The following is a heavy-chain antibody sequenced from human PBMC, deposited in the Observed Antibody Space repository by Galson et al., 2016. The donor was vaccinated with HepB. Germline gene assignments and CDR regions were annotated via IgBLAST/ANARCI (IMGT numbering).Heavy chain of an antibody. Sequence: QSGAEVKKPGESLKISCKGSGYTFTNYWIGWVRQMPGKGPEWLGLIYPADSDTRYSPSFQGQVTISADKSISTAYLQWSSLKASDTAIYYCARHRTPYSYYYGMDVWGQGTTVTVSS. D-gene: IGHD1/OR15-1a*01. CDR1: GYTFTNYW. J-gene: IGHJ6*02. CDR2: IYPADSDT. V-gene: IGHV5-51*01. CDR3: ARHRTPYSYYYGMDV.